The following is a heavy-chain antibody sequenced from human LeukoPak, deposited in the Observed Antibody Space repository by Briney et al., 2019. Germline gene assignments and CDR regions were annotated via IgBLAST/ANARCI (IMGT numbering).Heavy chain of an antibody. V-gene: IGHV4-39*01. CDR3: ARGYHDFWSGYYYNSYFDY. CDR1: GDSISSSTYY. D-gene: IGHD3-3*01. Sequence: PSETLSLTCSVSGDSISSSTYYWAWIRQPPGKGLEWIGSVYYSGTTYHNPSLMSRVTTSVDTSKNQFSLRLSSVTAADTAVYYRARGYHDFWSGYYYNSYFDYWGQGALVTVSS. J-gene: IGHJ4*02. CDR2: VYYSGTT.